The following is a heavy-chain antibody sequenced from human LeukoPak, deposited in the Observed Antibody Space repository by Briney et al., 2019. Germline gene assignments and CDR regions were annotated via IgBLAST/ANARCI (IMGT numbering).Heavy chain of an antibody. CDR2: ISSSSSYM. CDR1: GFTFSSYS. V-gene: IGHV3-21*01. Sequence: GGSLRLSCAASGFTFSSYSMNWVRQAPGKGLEWVSSISSSSSYMYYADSVKGRFTISRDNAKNSLYLQMNSLRAEDTAVYYCATQGTVTTYPWLVWGQGTLVTVSS. J-gene: IGHJ4*02. CDR3: ATQGTVTTYPWLV. D-gene: IGHD4-17*01.